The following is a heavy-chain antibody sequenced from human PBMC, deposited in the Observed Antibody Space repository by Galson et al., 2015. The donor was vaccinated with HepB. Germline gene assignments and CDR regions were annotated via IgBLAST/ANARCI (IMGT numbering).Heavy chain of an antibody. CDR2: FDPEDGET. CDR3: ATAYDSSGEAFDY. CDR1: GYTLTELS. J-gene: IGHJ4*02. D-gene: IGHD3-22*01. V-gene: IGHV1-24*01. Sequence: SCKVSGYTLTELSMHWVRQAPGKGLEWMGGFDPEDGETIYAQKFQGRVTITEDTSTDTAYMELSSLRSEDTAVYYCATAYDSSGEAFDYWGQGTLVTVSS.